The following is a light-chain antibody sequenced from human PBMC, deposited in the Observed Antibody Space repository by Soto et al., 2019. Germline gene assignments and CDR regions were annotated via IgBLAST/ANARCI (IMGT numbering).Light chain of an antibody. CDR3: HHYNNWPRT. J-gene: IGKJ1*01. CDR2: GAS. V-gene: IGKV3-15*01. CDR1: QNVGSK. Sequence: EIVMTQSPASLSVSPGERATLSCRASQNVGSKLAWYQHKPGQAPRFLTYGASTRAAGIPDRFSGSGSGTEFTLTINSLQSEDFAVYYCHHYNNWPRTFGQGTKVDIK.